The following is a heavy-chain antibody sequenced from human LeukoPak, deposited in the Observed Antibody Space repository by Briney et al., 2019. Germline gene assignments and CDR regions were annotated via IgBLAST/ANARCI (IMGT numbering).Heavy chain of an antibody. J-gene: IGHJ3*02. Sequence: SETLSLTCTVSGGSISSCYWSWIRQPAGKGLEWIGRIYTSGSTNYNPSLKSRVTMSVDTSKNQFSLKLSSVTAADTAVYYCASGVGAGGGDAFDIWGQGTMVTVSS. CDR1: GGSISSCY. V-gene: IGHV4-4*07. CDR2: IYTSGST. D-gene: IGHD1-26*01. CDR3: ASGVGAGGGDAFDI.